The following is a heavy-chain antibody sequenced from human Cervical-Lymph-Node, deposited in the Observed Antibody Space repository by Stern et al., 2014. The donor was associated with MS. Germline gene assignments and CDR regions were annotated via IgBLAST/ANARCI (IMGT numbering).Heavy chain of an antibody. CDR1: GDSISSYTHY. V-gene: IGHV4-39*01. J-gene: IGHJ4*02. D-gene: IGHD2-8*02. Sequence: VQLVESGPGLVKPSETLSLTCAVSGDSISSYTHYWAWIRPPPGKGLEWIGSVYYRGPTYYTPSLKSPVTISVDTSKNPFSLGLNSVTAADTAVYYCAKHACTGAACPFDLWGQGTLVTVSS. CDR3: AKHACTGAACPFDL. CDR2: VYYRGPT.